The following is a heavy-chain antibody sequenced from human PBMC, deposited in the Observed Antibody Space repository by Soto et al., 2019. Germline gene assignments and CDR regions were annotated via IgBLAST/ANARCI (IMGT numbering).Heavy chain of an antibody. CDR2: IYHSGST. CDR1: GGSISSSNW. J-gene: IGHJ6*02. Sequence: QVQLQESGPGLVKPSGTLSLTCAVSGGSISSSNWWSWVRQPPGKGLEWIGEIYHSGSTNYNPSLKSRVPISVDQSKNQFSLKLSSVTAADTAVYYCARLWFGELNSGNYYGMDVWGQGTTVTVSS. CDR3: ARLWFGELNSGNYYGMDV. V-gene: IGHV4-4*02. D-gene: IGHD3-10*01.